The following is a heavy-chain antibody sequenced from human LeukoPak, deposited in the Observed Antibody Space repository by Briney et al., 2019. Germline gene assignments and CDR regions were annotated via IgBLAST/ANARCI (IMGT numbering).Heavy chain of an antibody. Sequence: PGGSLRLSCAASGFTFSSYALSWVRQAPEKGLEWVSGITGSGGSTYYAESVKGRFTISRDNSKNTLFLQIDSLRAEDTALYYCARAVGRYASTETAMDGLDYWGQGTLVTVSS. D-gene: IGHD5-18*01. J-gene: IGHJ4*02. V-gene: IGHV3-23*01. CDR1: GFTFSSYA. CDR2: ITGSGGST. CDR3: ARAVGRYASTETAMDGLDY.